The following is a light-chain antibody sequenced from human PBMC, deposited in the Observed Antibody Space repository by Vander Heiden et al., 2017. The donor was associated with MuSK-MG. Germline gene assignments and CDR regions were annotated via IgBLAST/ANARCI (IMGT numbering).Light chain of an antibody. Sequence: DIQMTQSPSSLSASVGDRVIITCRASQDISNWLAWYQQKPGKAPNLLIYGASSLQSGVPSRFSGSGSGTDFTLTISSLQPEDFATHYCQQADSFPYTFGQGTKLEIK. CDR3: QQADSFPYT. CDR2: GAS. J-gene: IGKJ2*01. CDR1: QDISNW. V-gene: IGKV1-12*01.